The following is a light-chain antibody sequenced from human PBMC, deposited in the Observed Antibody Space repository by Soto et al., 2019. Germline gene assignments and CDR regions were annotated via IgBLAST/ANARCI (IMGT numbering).Light chain of an antibody. Sequence: YTATLAVSPGKRGTLSLRVSQSVSSNLAWYQQKPGQAPRLLIYGASIRATGIPDRFSGSGSGTDFTLTISRLEPEDFALYYCQQYGSSAPITFGQGTRLEIK. V-gene: IGKV3-20*01. CDR2: GAS. CDR1: QSVSSN. J-gene: IGKJ5*01. CDR3: QQYGSSAPIT.